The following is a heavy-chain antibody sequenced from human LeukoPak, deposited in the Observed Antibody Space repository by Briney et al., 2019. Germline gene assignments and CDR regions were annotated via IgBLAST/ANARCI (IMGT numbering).Heavy chain of an antibody. CDR1: GFTFSSYG. CDR2: IRYDGSNE. Sequence: GGSLRLSCAASGFTFSSYGMHWVRRAPGKGLEGVSFIRYDGSNEYYADSVRGRFTISRDNAKNSLYLQMNSLRAEDTAVYYCAELGITMIGGVWGKGTTVTISS. J-gene: IGHJ6*04. CDR3: AELGITMIGGV. D-gene: IGHD3-10*02. V-gene: IGHV3-30*02.